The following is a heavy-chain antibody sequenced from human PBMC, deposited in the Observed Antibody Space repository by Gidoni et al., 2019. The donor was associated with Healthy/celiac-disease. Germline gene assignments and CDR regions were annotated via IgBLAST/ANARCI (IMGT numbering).Heavy chain of an antibody. Sequence: EVQLVESGGGLVQPGGSLRLSCAASGFTFSSYEMNWVRQAPGKGLEWVSYISSSGSTIYYADSVKGRFTISRDNAKNSLYLQMNSLRAEDTAVYYCAREQMVRGPNREYYYYYGMDVWGQGTTVTVSS. V-gene: IGHV3-48*03. D-gene: IGHD3-10*01. J-gene: IGHJ6*02. CDR1: GFTFSSYE. CDR2: ISSSGSTI. CDR3: AREQMVRGPNREYYYYYGMDV.